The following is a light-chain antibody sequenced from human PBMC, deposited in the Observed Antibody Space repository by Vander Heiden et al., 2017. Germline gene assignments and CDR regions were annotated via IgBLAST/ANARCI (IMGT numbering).Light chain of an antibody. CDR1: QSVLYSPNNKNY. CDR3: HQYSSTPRT. Sequence: DILMTQSPDSLAVSVGERATINCKSSQSVLYSPNNKNYLAWYQQKPGQPPKLLIYWASTRQSGVPDRFSGSGSGTDFTLTISRLQAEDVAVYFCHQYSSTPRTFGQGTKVEIK. CDR2: WAS. V-gene: IGKV4-1*01. J-gene: IGKJ1*01.